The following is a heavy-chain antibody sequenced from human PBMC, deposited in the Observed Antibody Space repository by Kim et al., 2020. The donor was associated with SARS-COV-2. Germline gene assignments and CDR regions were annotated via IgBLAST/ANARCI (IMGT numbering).Heavy chain of an antibody. CDR3: ARHVFRYSGSYFED. CDR2: IYYSGST. V-gene: IGHV4-39*01. Sequence: SETLSLTCTVSGGSISSSSYYWGWIRQPPGKGLEWIGSIYYSGSTYYNPSLKSRVTISVDTSNNQFSLKLSSVTAADTAVYYCARHVFRYSGSYFEDWGQGALVTVSS. D-gene: IGHD1-26*01. CDR1: GGSISSSSYY. J-gene: IGHJ4*02.